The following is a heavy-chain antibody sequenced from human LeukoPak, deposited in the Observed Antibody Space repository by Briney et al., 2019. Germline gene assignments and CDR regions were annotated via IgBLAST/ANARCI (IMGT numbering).Heavy chain of an antibody. Sequence: GGSLRLSCAASGFTFSSYEMNWVRKAPGKGLEWVSYISSSGSTIYYADSVKGRFTISRDNAKNSLYLQMNSLRAEDTAVYYCARAPLVATLAVNWFDPWGQGTLVTVSS. CDR2: ISSSGSTI. CDR1: GFTFSSYE. CDR3: ARAPLVATLAVNWFDP. V-gene: IGHV3-48*03. D-gene: IGHD5-12*01. J-gene: IGHJ5*02.